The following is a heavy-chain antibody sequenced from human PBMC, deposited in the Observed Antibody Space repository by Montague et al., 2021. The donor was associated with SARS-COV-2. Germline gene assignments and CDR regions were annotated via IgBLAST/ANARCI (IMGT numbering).Heavy chain of an antibody. CDR2: IYHSGGT. Sequence: SETLSLTCSVSGYSISSGYYWCWIRQPPGEGLEWMGNIYHSGGTYYSPSLKSRVTASVDTSKNQSSLRLSSASAADTAVYYCARWYYGSVSYPHWGQGTLVTVSS. D-gene: IGHD3-10*01. CDR1: GYSISSGYY. J-gene: IGHJ4*02. CDR3: ARWYYGSVSYPH. V-gene: IGHV4-38-2*01.